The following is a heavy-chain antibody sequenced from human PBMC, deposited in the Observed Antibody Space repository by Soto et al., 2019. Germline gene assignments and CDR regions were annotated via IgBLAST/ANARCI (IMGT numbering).Heavy chain of an antibody. J-gene: IGHJ6*03. V-gene: IGHV3-74*01. CDR1: GFTFSSYW. Sequence: GGSLRLSCAASGFTFSSYWMHWVRQAPGKGLVWVSRINSDGSSTSYADSVKGRFTISRDNAKNTLYLQMNSLRAEDTAVYYCARAYGDPKSNYYYYYMDVWGKGTTVTVSS. CDR3: ARAYGDPKSNYYYYYMDV. CDR2: INSDGSST. D-gene: IGHD4-17*01.